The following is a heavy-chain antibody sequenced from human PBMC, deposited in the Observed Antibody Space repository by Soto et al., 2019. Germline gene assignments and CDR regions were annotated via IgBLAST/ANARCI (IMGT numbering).Heavy chain of an antibody. V-gene: IGHV3-72*01. CDR1: GFTFRDNY. CDR3: ARSSGWYKVFDY. D-gene: IGHD6-19*01. J-gene: IGHJ4*02. CDR2: TRNKANSYTT. Sequence: GGPRLFCGASGFTFRDNYMDWVRQAPGKGLEGVGRTRNKANSYTTEYAASVKGRFTISRDDSKNSLYLQMNSLKTEDTAVYYCARSSGWYKVFDYWGQGTLVTVSS.